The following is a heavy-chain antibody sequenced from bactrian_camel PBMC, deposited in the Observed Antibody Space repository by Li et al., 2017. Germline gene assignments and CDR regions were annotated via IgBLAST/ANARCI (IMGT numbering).Heavy chain of an antibody. D-gene: IGHD4*01. CDR2: MNGGGGST. Sequence: DVQLVESGGGLVQPGGSLRLSCAASGFTFSSYAMSWVRQAPGKGLEWVSAMNGGGGSTHYADSVKGRFTISRDSAKNTVYLQMNNLKPDDTAVYYCVRDGAIYYLGDYSLAYWGQRTQVTVS. CDR1: GFTFSSYA. J-gene: IGHJ4*01. V-gene: IGHV3S40*01. CDR3: VRDGAIYYLGDYSLAY.